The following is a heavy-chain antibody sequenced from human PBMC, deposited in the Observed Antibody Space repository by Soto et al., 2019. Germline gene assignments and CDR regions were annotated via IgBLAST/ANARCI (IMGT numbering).Heavy chain of an antibody. Sequence: QVQLVESGGGVVQPGRSLRLSCAASGFTFSSYGMHWVRQAPGTGLEWVAVIWYDGSNKYYADSVKGRVTISRENSKKLLYLQMNSLRDEDTAVYYCARDFLAYCGCGCYPLHSWGQGTLVTVSS. CDR1: GFTFSSYG. CDR3: ARDFLAYCGCGCYPLHS. V-gene: IGHV3-33*01. CDR2: IWYDGSNK. J-gene: IGHJ4*02. D-gene: IGHD2-21*02.